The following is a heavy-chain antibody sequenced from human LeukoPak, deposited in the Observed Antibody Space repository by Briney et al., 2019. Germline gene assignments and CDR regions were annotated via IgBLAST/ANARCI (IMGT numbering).Heavy chain of an antibody. V-gene: IGHV3-23*01. CDR1: GFTFSSYA. J-gene: IGHJ4*02. Sequence: GGSLRLSCAASGFTFSSYAMNRVRQAPGKELEWVSGTGSTGVSTFYADSVKGRFTVSRDNSKNTLSLQMNSLRAEDTAVYYCAKDPGVVPAHYFDYWGQGTLVTVSS. D-gene: IGHD2-2*01. CDR3: AKDPGVVPAHYFDY. CDR2: TGSTGVST.